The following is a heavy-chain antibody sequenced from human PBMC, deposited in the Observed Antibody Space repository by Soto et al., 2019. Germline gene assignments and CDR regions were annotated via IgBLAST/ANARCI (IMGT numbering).Heavy chain of an antibody. D-gene: IGHD6-19*01. J-gene: IGHJ4*02. CDR3: ARRTVNIRTFYSGLKTHCFDY. V-gene: IGHV4-39*01. Sequence: WIRQPPGKGLEWIGSIYYSGSTYYNPSLQSRVAISVDTSKNQSSLKLKSVTAADTAIYYCARRTVNIRTFYSGLKTHCFDYWGQGAPVTVSS. CDR2: IYYSGST.